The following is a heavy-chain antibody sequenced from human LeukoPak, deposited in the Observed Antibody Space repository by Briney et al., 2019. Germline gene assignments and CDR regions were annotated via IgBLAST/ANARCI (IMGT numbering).Heavy chain of an antibody. CDR2: ISGSGGST. V-gene: IGHV3-23*01. CDR3: AKDVTLAGTEFDY. Sequence: TGGSLRLSCAASGFTFSSYAMSWVRQAPGKGLEWVSAISGSGGSTYYADSVKGRFTISRDNSKNTLYLQMNSLRAEDTAVYYCAKDVTLAGTEFDYRGQGTLVTVSS. D-gene: IGHD6-19*01. J-gene: IGHJ4*02. CDR1: GFTFSSYA.